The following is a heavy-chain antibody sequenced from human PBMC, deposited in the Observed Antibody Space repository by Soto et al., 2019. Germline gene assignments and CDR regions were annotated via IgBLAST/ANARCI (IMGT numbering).Heavy chain of an antibody. CDR3: ARDYYDSSGYKYYFDY. J-gene: IGHJ4*02. CDR2: ISAYNGNT. D-gene: IGHD3-22*01. V-gene: IGHV1-18*01. Sequence: ASVKVSCKASGYTFTSYGISWVRQAPGQGLEWMGWISAYNGNTNYAQKLQGRVTMTTNTSTSTAYMELRSLRSDDTAVYYCARDYYDSSGYKYYFDYWGQGTLVTVSS. CDR1: GYTFTSYG.